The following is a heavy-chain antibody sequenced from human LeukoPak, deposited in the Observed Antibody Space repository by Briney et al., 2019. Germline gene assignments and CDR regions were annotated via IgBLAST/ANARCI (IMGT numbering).Heavy chain of an antibody. CDR3: ARVLLYYDSSGRNHDAFDI. CDR1: GGSVSSGSYY. CDR2: IYYSGST. J-gene: IGHJ3*02. Sequence: TSETLSLTCTVSGGSVSSGSYYWSWIRQPPGKGLEWIGYIYYSGSTNYNPSLKSRVTISVDTSKNQFSLKLSSVTAADTAVYYCARVLLYYDSSGRNHDAFDIWGQGTMVTVSS. D-gene: IGHD3-22*01. V-gene: IGHV4-61*01.